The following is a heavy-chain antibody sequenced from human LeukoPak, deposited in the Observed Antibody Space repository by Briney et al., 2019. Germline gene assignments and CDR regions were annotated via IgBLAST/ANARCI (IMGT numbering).Heavy chain of an antibody. D-gene: IGHD3-16*02. Sequence: KPSETLSLTCAVYGGSFSGYYWSWIRQPPGKGLEWIGEINHSGSTNYNPSLKSRVTISVDTSKNQFSLKLTSVTATDTAVYYCATAPNRYYFDYWGQGTLVTVSS. J-gene: IGHJ4*02. CDR3: ATAPNRYYFDY. V-gene: IGHV4-34*01. CDR1: GGSFSGYY. CDR2: INHSGST.